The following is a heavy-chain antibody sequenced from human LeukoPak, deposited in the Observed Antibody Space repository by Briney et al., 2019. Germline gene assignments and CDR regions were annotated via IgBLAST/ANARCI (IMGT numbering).Heavy chain of an antibody. D-gene: IGHD7-27*01. CDR3: ARGGTGDRWYFDL. Sequence: ASVKVSCKASGYTFTSYYIHWVRQAPGQGLEWMGLINPSGGSTNYAQKFQGRVTMTRDTSTSTVYMELSSLRSEDTAVYYCARGGTGDRWYFDLWGRGTLVTVSS. CDR1: GYTFTSYY. CDR2: INPSGGST. V-gene: IGHV1-46*01. J-gene: IGHJ2*01.